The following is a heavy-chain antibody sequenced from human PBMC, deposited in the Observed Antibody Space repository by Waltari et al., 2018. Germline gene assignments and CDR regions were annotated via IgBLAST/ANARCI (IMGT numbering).Heavy chain of an antibody. J-gene: IGHJ4*02. Sequence: EVQLVESGGGLIQPGGSLRLSCAASGFTVSSNYMSWVRQAPGKGLEGGSVSCSGGSTYYAGSVKVRFTISRDNSKTTLYLQMNSLRAEDTAVYYCARGWGGPDYFDYWGQGTLVTVSS. CDR1: GFTVSSNY. CDR2: SCSGGST. V-gene: IGHV3-53*01. D-gene: IGHD3-16*01. CDR3: ARGWGGPDYFDY.